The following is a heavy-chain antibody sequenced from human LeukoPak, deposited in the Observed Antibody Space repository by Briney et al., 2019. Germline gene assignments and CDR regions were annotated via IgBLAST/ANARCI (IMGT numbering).Heavy chain of an antibody. Sequence: PGGSLRLSCAASGFTFSTYGMHWVRQAPGKGLEWVAFIRYDGSNKYYADSVKGRFTISRDNSKNTLYLQMNSLRAEDTAVYYCAKELPLARYFDTRGYFDYWGQGTLVTVSS. D-gene: IGHD3-22*01. CDR3: AKELPLARYFDTRGYFDY. J-gene: IGHJ4*02. CDR2: IRYDGSNK. V-gene: IGHV3-30*02. CDR1: GFTFSTYG.